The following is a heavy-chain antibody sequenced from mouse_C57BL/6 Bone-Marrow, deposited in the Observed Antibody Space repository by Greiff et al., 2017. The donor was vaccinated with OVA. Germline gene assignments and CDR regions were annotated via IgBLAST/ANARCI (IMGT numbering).Heavy chain of an antibody. CDR1: GFNIKDDY. CDR3: TSPLYYAMDY. V-gene: IGHV14-4*01. CDR2: IDPENGDT. J-gene: IGHJ4*01. Sequence: EVKLMESGAELVRPGASVKLSCTASGFNIKDDYMHWVKQRPEQGLEWIGWIDPENGDTEYASKFQGKATITADTSSNTAYLQLSSLTSEDTAVYYCTSPLYYAMDYWGQGTSVTVSS.